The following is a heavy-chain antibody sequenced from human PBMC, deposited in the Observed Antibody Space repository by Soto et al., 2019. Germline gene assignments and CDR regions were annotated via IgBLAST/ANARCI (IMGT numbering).Heavy chain of an antibody. CDR1: GLTFSSYV. D-gene: IGHD3-22*01. CDR2: IGTTGDT. Sequence: EVQLVESGGGLVQPGGSLRLSGSAPGLTFSSYVRHWVRQGTGKGLEWVSAIGTTGDTYYAGSVRGRFTISRENAKNSLYLQMNSLRAGDTAIYFCARAIGPTLFDYWGQGTLVTVSS. CDR3: ARAIGPTLFDY. J-gene: IGHJ4*02. V-gene: IGHV3-13*04.